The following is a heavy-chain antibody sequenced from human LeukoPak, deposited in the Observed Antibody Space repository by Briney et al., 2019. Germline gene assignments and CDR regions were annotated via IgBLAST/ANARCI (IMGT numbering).Heavy chain of an antibody. J-gene: IGHJ3*02. CDR3: ARDTIAATGTVHAFDI. Sequence: PGGSLRLSCAASGFTVSRKYMSWVRQAPGKGLEWGSIIYSGGNTYYADSVKGRFTISRDNSKNTLYLQMNSLRAEDTAVYYCARDTIAATGTVHAFDIWGLGTMVTVSS. CDR1: GFTVSRKY. D-gene: IGHD6-13*01. V-gene: IGHV3-66*02. CDR2: IYSGGNT.